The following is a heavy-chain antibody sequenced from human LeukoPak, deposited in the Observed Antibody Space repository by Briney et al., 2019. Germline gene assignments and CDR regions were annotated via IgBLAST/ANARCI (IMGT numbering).Heavy chain of an antibody. J-gene: IGHJ4*02. V-gene: IGHV3-23*01. D-gene: IGHD2-2*01. Sequence: GGSLRLSCAASGFTFSSYAMSWVRQAPGKGLEWVSAISGSGGDTYYADSVKGRFTISRDNSKSTLYVQMNSLRAEDTAVYYCVKDPGVVPAHYFDYWGQGTLVTVSS. CDR2: ISGSGGDT. CDR1: GFTFSSYA. CDR3: VKDPGVVPAHYFDY.